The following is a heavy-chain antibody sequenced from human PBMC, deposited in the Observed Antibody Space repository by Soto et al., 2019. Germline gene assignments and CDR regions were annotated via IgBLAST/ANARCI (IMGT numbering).Heavy chain of an antibody. Sequence: EVLLVESGGGLVQPGGSLKLSCAASGFVFKDSSIHWVRQASGKGLEWVGRIRDRAISYATAYAASVKGRFTISRDDSTNTAYMQRNSLKTEATAYYYCTRLLSAAQDYWGQGTLAPASS. CDR3: TRLLSAAQDY. CDR2: IRDRAISYAT. CDR1: GFVFKDSS. V-gene: IGHV3-73*01. D-gene: IGHD6-13*01. J-gene: IGHJ4*02.